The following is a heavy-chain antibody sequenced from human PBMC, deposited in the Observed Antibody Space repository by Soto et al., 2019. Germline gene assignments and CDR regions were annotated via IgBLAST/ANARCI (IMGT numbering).Heavy chain of an antibody. V-gene: IGHV3-74*03. J-gene: IGHJ6*03. CDR3: ARSLARTYYYYFVDV. CDR1: GFTFSNFW. CDR2: ISGDGTTA. Sequence: QLVESGGGLVQPGGSLRLSCAASGFTFSNFWIHWVRQAPGKGLVWVSGISGDGTTATYADSVKGRFTTSRDNAKNTLDMQMSSLRAEDTAVYYCARSLARTYYYYFVDVWGKGTTVTVSS.